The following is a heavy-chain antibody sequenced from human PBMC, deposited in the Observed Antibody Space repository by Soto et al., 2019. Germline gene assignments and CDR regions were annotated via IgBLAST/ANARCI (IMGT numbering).Heavy chain of an antibody. CDR2: ISPGSRYP. CDR1: GFTFGDSY. D-gene: IGHD3-10*01. V-gene: IGHV3-11*06. J-gene: IGHJ5*02. Sequence: WGSLRLSCAGSGFTFGDSYMSWIRHAPWKWLEWLSYISPGSRYPAYADSVKGRFAITRDDAKNTVFLEMNSLRADDTAVYFCSREFVVRGRPLGKDLWGHGTLVT. CDR3: SREFVVRGRPLGKDL.